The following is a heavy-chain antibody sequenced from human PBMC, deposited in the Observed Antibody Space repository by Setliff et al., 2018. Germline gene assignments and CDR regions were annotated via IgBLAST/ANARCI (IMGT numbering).Heavy chain of an antibody. Sequence: GGSLRLSCAASGFSFANYAMHWVRQVPGKGLEWVSGINWNSRSVAYAVSVRGRFTISRDNARNSLYLQMNSLRAEDTAVYYCARAQGYDSGTYWGVDYYYYMDVWGKGTTVTVSS. CDR1: GFSFANYA. J-gene: IGHJ6*03. CDR3: ARAQGYDSGTYWGVDYYYYMDV. D-gene: IGHD3-10*01. V-gene: IGHV3-9*01. CDR2: INWNSRSV.